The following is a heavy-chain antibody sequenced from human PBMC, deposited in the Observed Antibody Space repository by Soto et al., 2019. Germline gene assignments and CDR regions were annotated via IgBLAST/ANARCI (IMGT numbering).Heavy chain of an antibody. D-gene: IGHD1-20*01. CDR2: ISGSGGNT. V-gene: IGHV3-23*01. CDR3: ADDWGPNWNDEDFHH. CDR1: GFTFRNFA. J-gene: IGHJ1*01. Sequence: EEQLLESGGGLVQPGGSLRLSCAASGFTFRNFAMSWLRQAPGKGLEWVSDISGSGGNTYYADSVKGRFTISRDNSKNMVYLQMNTLRAADTAIYCCADDWGPNWNDEDFHHWGQGTLVTVSS.